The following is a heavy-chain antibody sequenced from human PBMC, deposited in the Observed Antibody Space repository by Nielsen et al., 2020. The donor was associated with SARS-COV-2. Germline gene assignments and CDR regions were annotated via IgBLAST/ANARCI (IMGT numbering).Heavy chain of an antibody. CDR3: AKDLRGGEYSSSSPFDY. J-gene: IGHJ4*02. D-gene: IGHD6-6*01. CDR1: GFTFDDYA. Sequence: GGSLRLSCAASGFTFDDYAMHWVRQAPGKGLEWVSGISWNSGSIGYADSVKGRFTISRDNAKNSLYLQMNSLRAEDTALYYCAKDLRGGEYSSSSPFDYWGQGTLVTVSS. V-gene: IGHV3-9*01. CDR2: ISWNSGSI.